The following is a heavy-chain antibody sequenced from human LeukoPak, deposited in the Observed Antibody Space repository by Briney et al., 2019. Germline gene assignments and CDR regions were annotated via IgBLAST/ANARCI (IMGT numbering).Heavy chain of an antibody. J-gene: IGHJ3*02. D-gene: IGHD4-17*01. CDR2: IYTSGTT. CDR3: ARVYGDYANAFDI. CDR1: GGSISGYY. V-gene: IGHV4-4*07. Sequence: PSETLSLTCTVSGGSISGYYWTWIRQPPGKGLEWIGRIYTSGTTNYNPSLKSRVTMSVDTSKNQFSLKLSSVTAADTAVYYCARVYGDYANAFDIWGQGTMVTVSS.